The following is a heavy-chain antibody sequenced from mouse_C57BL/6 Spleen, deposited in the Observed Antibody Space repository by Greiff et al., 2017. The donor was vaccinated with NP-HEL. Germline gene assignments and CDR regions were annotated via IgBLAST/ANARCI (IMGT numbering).Heavy chain of an antibody. J-gene: IGHJ4*01. CDR3: ARSPYDLYAMDY. Sequence: EVQLQQSGPELVKPGASVKIPCKASGYTFTDYNMDWVKQSHGKSLEWIGDINPNNGGTIYNQKFKGKATLTVDKSSSTAYMELRSLTSEDTAVYYCARSPYDLYAMDYWGQGTSVTVSS. V-gene: IGHV1-18*01. D-gene: IGHD2-4*01. CDR2: INPNNGGT. CDR1: GYTFTDYN.